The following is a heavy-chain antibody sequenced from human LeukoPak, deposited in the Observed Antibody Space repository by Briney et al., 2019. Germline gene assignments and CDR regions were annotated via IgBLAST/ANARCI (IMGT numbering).Heavy chain of an antibody. CDR2: IIPIFGTA. V-gene: IGHV1-69*13. D-gene: IGHD5-12*01. Sequence: SVKVSCKASGGTFSSYAISWVRQAPGQGLEWMGGIIPIFGTANYAQKFQGRVTITADESTSTAYMELSSLRSEDTAVYYCASEGYSGYDSNYWGQGTLVTVSS. J-gene: IGHJ4*02. CDR1: GGTFSSYA. CDR3: ASEGYSGYDSNY.